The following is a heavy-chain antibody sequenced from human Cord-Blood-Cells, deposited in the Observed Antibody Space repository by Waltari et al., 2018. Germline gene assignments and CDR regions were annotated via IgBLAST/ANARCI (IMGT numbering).Heavy chain of an antibody. CDR3: ARFPYSSSWYLDY. Sequence: EVQLVESGGGLVKPGGSLRLSCAASGFTFSSYSMNWVRQDPGKGLEWVSSISRSSSYINYADSVKGRFTISRDNAKNSLYLQMNSLRAEDTAVYYCARFPYSSSWYLDYWGQGTLVTVSS. CDR1: GFTFSSYS. CDR2: ISRSSSYI. J-gene: IGHJ4*02. D-gene: IGHD6-13*01. V-gene: IGHV3-21*01.